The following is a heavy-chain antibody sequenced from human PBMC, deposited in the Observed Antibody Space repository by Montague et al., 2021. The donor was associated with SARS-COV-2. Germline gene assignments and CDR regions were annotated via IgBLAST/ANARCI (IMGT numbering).Heavy chain of an antibody. CDR3: ARGSGYSGYALAY. Sequence: SDTLSLTRTVSGDSINNYYWSWIRQSPGKGLEYIGYIYYGGGANXYPSRGTNYNPSFESRVAISLDTSKNQFSLNLSSVTAADTAVYYCARGSGYSGYALAYWGQGTLVTVSS. CDR2: IYYGGGANXYPSRGT. D-gene: IGHD5-12*01. J-gene: IGHJ4*02. CDR1: GDSINNYY. V-gene: IGHV4-59*07.